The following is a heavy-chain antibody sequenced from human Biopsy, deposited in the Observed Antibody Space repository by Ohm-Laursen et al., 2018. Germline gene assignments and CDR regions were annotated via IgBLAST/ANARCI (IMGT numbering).Heavy chain of an antibody. J-gene: IGHJ3*02. CDR2: LWYDGTNK. CDR3: ARPTNARAGGAPFDI. Sequence: SLRLSCAASGFSFSSYGMHWVRQAPGKGLEWVAVLWYDGTNKYYADSVKGRFTISRDNSKNTLYLQMNSLRAEDTAMYYCARPTNARAGGAPFDIWSQGTMVTVSS. V-gene: IGHV3-33*01. D-gene: IGHD1-1*01. CDR1: GFSFSSYG.